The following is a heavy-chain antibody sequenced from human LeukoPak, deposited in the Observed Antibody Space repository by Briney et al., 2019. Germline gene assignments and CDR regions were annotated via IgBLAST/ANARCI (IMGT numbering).Heavy chain of an antibody. CDR1: GYTFIIYD. J-gene: IGHJ4*02. D-gene: IGHD3-22*01. CDR2: ISAYNGNT. V-gene: IGHV1-18*01. CDR3: ARDLPDSTYYYDSSGYRFDY. Sequence: GASVTVSFKASGYTFIIYDISWVRQAPGQGREWMGWISAYNGNTNYAQKLQGRVTMTTDTSTSTAYMELRSLRSDDTAVYYCARDLPDSTYYYDSSGYRFDYWGQGTLVTVSS.